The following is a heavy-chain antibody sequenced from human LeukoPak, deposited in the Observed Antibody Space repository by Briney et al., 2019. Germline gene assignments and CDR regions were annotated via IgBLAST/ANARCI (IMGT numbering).Heavy chain of an antibody. V-gene: IGHV1-2*02. Sequence: GASVKVSCKASGYTFTGYYMHWVRQAPGQGLEWMGWINPNSGGTIYAQKFQGRVTMTEDTSTDTAYMELSSLRSEDTAVYYCATGTSAHYYYYMDVWGKGTTVTVSS. CDR2: INPNSGGT. J-gene: IGHJ6*03. CDR3: ATGTSAHYYYYMDV. CDR1: GYTFTGYY.